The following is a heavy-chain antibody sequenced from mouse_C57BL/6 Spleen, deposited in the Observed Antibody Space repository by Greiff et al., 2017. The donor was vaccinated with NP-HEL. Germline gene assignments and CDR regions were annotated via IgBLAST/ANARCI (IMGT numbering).Heavy chain of an antibody. D-gene: IGHD2-4*01. Sequence: EVQLVESGGDLVKPGGSLKLSCAASGFTFSSYGMSWVRQTPDKRLEWVATISSGGSYTYYPDSVKGRFTISRDNAKNTLYLQMSSLKSEDTAMYYCARHRIYYDYDDLAWFAYWGQGTLVTVSA. CDR1: GFTFSSYG. V-gene: IGHV5-6*01. CDR3: ARHRIYYDYDDLAWFAY. J-gene: IGHJ3*01. CDR2: ISSGGSYT.